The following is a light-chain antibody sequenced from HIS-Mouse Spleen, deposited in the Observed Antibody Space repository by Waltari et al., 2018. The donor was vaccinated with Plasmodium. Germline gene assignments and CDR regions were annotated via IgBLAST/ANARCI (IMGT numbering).Light chain of an antibody. V-gene: IGLV3-10*01. CDR1: ALPKKY. Sequence: SYELTQPPSVSVSPGQTARITCSGDALPKKYDYWYQQKSGQAPVLVIYEDRKRPSGLPDGFSGSRSGTMAPLTISGAEGVDEADYYGYSTDSSGNHRVFGGGTKLTVL. CDR2: EDR. CDR3: YSTDSSGNHRV. J-gene: IGLJ3*02.